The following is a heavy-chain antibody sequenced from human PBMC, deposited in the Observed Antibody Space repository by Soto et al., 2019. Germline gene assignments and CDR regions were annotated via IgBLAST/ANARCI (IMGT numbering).Heavy chain of an antibody. CDR3: AKDRVSGWYYFDY. D-gene: IGHD6-19*01. CDR2: ISGSGGST. V-gene: IGHV3-23*01. CDR1: GFTFSSYA. J-gene: IGHJ4*02. Sequence: GGSLRLSCAASGFTFSSYAMSWVRQAPGKGLEWVSAISGSGGSTYYADSVKGRFTISRDNFKNTLYLQMNSLRADDTAVYYCAKDRVSGWYYFDYWGQGTLVTVSS.